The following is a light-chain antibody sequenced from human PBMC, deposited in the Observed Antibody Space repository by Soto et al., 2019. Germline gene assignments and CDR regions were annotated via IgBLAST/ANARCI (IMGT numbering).Light chain of an antibody. V-gene: IGKV3D-11*02. CDR3: QQRSNWHIT. Sequence: EIVMTQSPATLSVSPGERATLSCMTSQSVSSNLAWYQQKPGQAPRLLIYGASTRATGIPARFSGSGSGTDFTLTISSLEPEDFAVYYCQQRSNWHITFGQGTRLEIK. CDR1: QSVSSN. CDR2: GAS. J-gene: IGKJ5*01.